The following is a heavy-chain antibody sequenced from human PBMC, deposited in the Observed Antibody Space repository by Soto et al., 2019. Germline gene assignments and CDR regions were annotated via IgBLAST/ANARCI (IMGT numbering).Heavy chain of an antibody. CDR2: MSYDGRER. V-gene: IGHV3-33*01. Sequence: QVQLVESGGGVVQPGRSLRLSCAASGFTFRDYAMHWIRQAPGKGLEWVAIMSYDGRERHYGDSVKGRFTISRDNSKNTLYLQLNSLRPDDTAVYYCARDEGSIAYWTFYFEKWGQGTLVTVSS. CDR1: GFTFRDYA. J-gene: IGHJ4*02. CDR3: ARDEGSIAYWTFYFEK. D-gene: IGHD1-1*01.